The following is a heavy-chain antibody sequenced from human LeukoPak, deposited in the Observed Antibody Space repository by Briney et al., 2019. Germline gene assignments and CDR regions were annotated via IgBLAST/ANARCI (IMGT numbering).Heavy chain of an antibody. CDR3: TRDRLGSGSEGFDY. J-gene: IGHJ4*02. CDR2: INSDDTIT. Sequence: GRSLRLSCAASGFTFSSYAMHWVRQVPGQGLVWVSRINSDDTITHYADSVKGRFTISRDNAKNTLYLQMNSLRAEDTALYFCTRDRLGSGSEGFDYWGQGTLVTVSS. V-gene: IGHV3-74*01. CDR1: GFTFSSYA. D-gene: IGHD3-10*01.